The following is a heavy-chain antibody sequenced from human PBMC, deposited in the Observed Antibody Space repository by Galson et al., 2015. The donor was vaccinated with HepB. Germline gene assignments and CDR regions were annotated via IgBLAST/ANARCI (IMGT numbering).Heavy chain of an antibody. Sequence: SLRLSCAASGFTFSNAWMNWVRQAPGKGLEWVGRIKSKTDGGTTDYAAPVKGRFTISRDDSKNTLYLQMNSLKTEDTAVYYCTTDVALVGFGELYPPWGQGTLVTVSS. CDR2: IKSKTDGGTT. D-gene: IGHD3-10*01. V-gene: IGHV3-15*07. J-gene: IGHJ5*02. CDR1: GFTFSNAW. CDR3: TTDVALVGFGELYPP.